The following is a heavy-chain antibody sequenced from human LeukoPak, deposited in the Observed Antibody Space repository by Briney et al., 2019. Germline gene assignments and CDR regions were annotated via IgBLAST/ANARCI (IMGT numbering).Heavy chain of an antibody. D-gene: IGHD3-3*01. CDR1: GGSFSGYY. CDR2: MNHRGST. Sequence: PSETLSLTCAVDGGSFSGYYWSWVRQPPGKGLEWLGEMNHRGSTNYNPSLKSRVTISVDTSKNQFSLKLSSVTAADTAVYYCAGGVEGLTYYDFWSGYYKGYYFDYWGQGTLVTVSS. V-gene: IGHV4-34*01. J-gene: IGHJ4*02. CDR3: AGGVEGLTYYDFWSGYYKGYYFDY.